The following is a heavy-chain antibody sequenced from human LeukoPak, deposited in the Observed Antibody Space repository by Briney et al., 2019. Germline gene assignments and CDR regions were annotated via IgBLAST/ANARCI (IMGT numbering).Heavy chain of an antibody. D-gene: IGHD6-19*01. CDR2: ISGSGGST. Sequence: GGSLRLSCAAAGFTFSSYAMSWVRQAPGKGLEWVSAISGSGGSTYYADSVKGRFTISRDNSKNTLYLQMNSLRAEDTAVYYCAKQPGIAVAGIPSWGQGTLVTVSS. V-gene: IGHV3-23*01. CDR1: GFTFSSYA. J-gene: IGHJ4*02. CDR3: AKQPGIAVAGIPS.